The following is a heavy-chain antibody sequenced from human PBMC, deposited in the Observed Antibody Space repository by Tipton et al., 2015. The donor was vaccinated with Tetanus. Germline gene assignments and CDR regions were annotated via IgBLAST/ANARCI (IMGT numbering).Heavy chain of an antibody. D-gene: IGHD3-3*01. J-gene: IGHJ4*02. CDR1: GYRFSSYW. Sequence: QSGAEVKKPGESLKISCKGSGYRFSSYWIGWVRQMPGRGLEWMGIIFPADSDTKYSPPFQGHVTISVDKSINTAYLQWDSLKASDTAIYYCARHPDFWSGYYFDLWGQGTLVNVSS. CDR3: ARHPDFWSGYYFDL. V-gene: IGHV5-51*01. CDR2: IFPADSDT.